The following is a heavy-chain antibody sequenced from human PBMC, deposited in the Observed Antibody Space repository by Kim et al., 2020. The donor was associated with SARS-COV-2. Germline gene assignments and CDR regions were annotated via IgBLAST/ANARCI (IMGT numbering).Heavy chain of an antibody. CDR3: LKGGWEWIWDY. Sequence: GGSLRLSCTTSGFTFTGHAMSWVRQAPGKGLEWVSSIDGSDGTTYYVDSVKGRFSISRDDSKNTLYLQMSALRADDTAAYYCLKGGWEWIWDYWCQGTLVTVSS. V-gene: IGHV3-23*01. CDR1: GFTFTGHA. D-gene: IGHD1-26*01. CDR2: IDGSDGTT. J-gene: IGHJ4*02.